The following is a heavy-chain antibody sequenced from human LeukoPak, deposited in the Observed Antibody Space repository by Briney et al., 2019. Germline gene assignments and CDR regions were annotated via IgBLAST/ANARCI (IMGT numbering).Heavy chain of an antibody. D-gene: IGHD1-26*01. V-gene: IGHV3-7*04. Sequence: PGGSLRLSCAASGFTFSSYWMSWVRQAPGKGLEWVANIKQDGSEKYYVDSVKGRFTISGDNAKNSLYLQMNSLRAEDTAVYYCARVGAPFGDDAFDIWGQGTMVTVSS. CDR1: GFTFSSYW. J-gene: IGHJ3*02. CDR3: ARVGAPFGDDAFDI. CDR2: IKQDGSEK.